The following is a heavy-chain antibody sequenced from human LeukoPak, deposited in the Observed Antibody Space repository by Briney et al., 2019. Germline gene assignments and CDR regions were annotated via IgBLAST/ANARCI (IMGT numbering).Heavy chain of an antibody. CDR2: IIGSGGTT. D-gene: IGHD3-10*01. J-gene: IGHJ4*02. CDR1: GFSFSNYG. V-gene: IGHV3-23*01. Sequence: QPGGSLRLSCAASGFSFSNYGMNWVRQAPGKVLEWVSGIIGSGGTTYYAESVKGRFTISRDNSKNTLDLQMNSLRAEDTAVYYCAKDELLLSFEDWGQGTLVTVSS. CDR3: AKDELLLSFED.